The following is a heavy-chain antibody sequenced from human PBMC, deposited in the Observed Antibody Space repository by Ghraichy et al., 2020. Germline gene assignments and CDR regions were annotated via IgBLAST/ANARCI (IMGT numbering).Heavy chain of an antibody. J-gene: IGHJ6*03. D-gene: IGHD6-6*01. CDR2: IYHSGST. V-gene: IGHV4-38-2*02. CDR1: GYSISSGYY. Sequence: ESLNISCTVSGYSISSGYYWGWIRQPPGKGLEWIGSIYHSGSTYYNPSLKSRVTISVDTSKNQFSLKLSSVTAADTAVYYCARVASPGAARHPEGDYYYYMDVWGKGTTVTVSS. CDR3: ARVASPGAARHPEGDYYYYMDV.